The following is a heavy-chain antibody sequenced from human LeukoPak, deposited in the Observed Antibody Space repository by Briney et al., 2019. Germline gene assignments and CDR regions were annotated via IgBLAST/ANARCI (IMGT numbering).Heavy chain of an antibody. D-gene: IGHD2-2*01. CDR3: ARIAAADNRNAFDI. Sequence: SETLSLTCAVSGGSISSSNWWNWVRQPPGKGLEWIGEIYHSGSTNYNPSLKSRVTISVDKSKNQFSLKLSSVTAADTAVYYCARIAAADNRNAFDIWGQGTMVTVSS. CDR1: GGSISSSNW. J-gene: IGHJ3*02. V-gene: IGHV4-4*02. CDR2: IYHSGST.